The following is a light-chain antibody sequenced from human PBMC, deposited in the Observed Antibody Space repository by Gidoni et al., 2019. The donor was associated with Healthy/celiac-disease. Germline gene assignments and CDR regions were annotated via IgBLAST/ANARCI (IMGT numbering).Light chain of an antibody. Sequence: EIVFTQSPATLSLSPGERATLSCRASQSVSSYLAWYQQKPGQAPRLLIYDASNRATGIPARFSGSGSGTDFTLTISSLEPEDFAVYYCQQRSNWPPSGLTFGGGTKVEIK. CDR3: QQRSNWPPSGLT. CDR2: DAS. J-gene: IGKJ4*01. V-gene: IGKV3-11*01. CDR1: QSVSSY.